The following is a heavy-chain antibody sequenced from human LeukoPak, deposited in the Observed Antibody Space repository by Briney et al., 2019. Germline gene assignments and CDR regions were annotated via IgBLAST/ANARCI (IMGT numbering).Heavy chain of an antibody. V-gene: IGHV4-39*07. CDR1: GGFISSSSYY. Sequence: SETLSLTCTVSGGFISSSSYYWGWIRQPPGKGLEWIGNVYYSASTYYHPSLKSRVTISVDTSKNQFSLKLSSVTAADTAVYYCASAETSLNDAFDIWGQGTMVTVSS. CDR2: VYYSAST. CDR3: ASAETSLNDAFDI. J-gene: IGHJ3*02.